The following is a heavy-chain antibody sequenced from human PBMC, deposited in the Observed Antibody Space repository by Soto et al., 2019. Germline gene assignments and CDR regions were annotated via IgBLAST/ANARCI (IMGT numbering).Heavy chain of an antibody. Sequence: GGSLRLSCAASGFTFSSYAMHWVRQAPGKGLEWVAVISYDGSNKYYADSVKGRFTISRDNSKNTLYLQMNSLRAEDTAVYYCARESGFGEFYFQHWGQGTLVTVSS. V-gene: IGHV3-30*04. D-gene: IGHD3-10*01. CDR1: GFTFSSYA. J-gene: IGHJ1*01. CDR2: ISYDGSNK. CDR3: ARESGFGEFYFQH.